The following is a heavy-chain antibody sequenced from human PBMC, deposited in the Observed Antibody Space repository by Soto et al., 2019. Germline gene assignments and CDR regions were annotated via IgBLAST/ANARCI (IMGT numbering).Heavy chain of an antibody. CDR2: VSYDGIDK. Sequence: GVSLRLSSEASGFTFTSFGIHWLRQAPGKRLAWLAVVSYDGIDKNYADSVKGRFSISRDHTKNTVYLQMNSLRGEDTSVYYSLKYLREMDMDTPHYWGQATLVTVS. CDR3: LKYLREMDMDTPHY. J-gene: IGHJ4*02. V-gene: IGHV3-30*18. CDR1: GFTFTSFG. D-gene: IGHD2-2*03.